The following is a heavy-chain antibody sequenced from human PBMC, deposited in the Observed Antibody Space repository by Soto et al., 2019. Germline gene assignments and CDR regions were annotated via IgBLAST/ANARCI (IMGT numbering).Heavy chain of an antibody. CDR3: ARDLGIAAAGTPPYYYYAMDV. CDR2: INPNSGGT. CDR1: GYTFTGYY. V-gene: IGHV1-2*04. D-gene: IGHD6-13*01. J-gene: IGHJ6*02. Sequence: ASVKVSCKASGYTFTGYYMHWVRQAPGQGLEWMGWINPNSGGTNYAQKFQGWVTMTRDTSISTAYMELSRLRSDDTAVYYCARDLGIAAAGTPPYYYYAMDVCGQGTTVTVSS.